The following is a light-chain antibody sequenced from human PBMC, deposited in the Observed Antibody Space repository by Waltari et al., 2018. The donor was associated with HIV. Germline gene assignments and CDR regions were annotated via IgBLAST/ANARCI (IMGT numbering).Light chain of an antibody. CDR3: AAYAGNNIVI. CDR1: SSDIGYFNY. Sequence: QSALTQPPSASGSPGQSVTVSCTGTSSDIGYFNYASWYQQHPGKAPKLLIYDVNKRPSGVPDRFSASKSGATASLTVSGLLAEDEADYYCAAYAGNNIVIFGGGTKVTV. J-gene: IGLJ2*01. CDR2: DVN. V-gene: IGLV2-8*01.